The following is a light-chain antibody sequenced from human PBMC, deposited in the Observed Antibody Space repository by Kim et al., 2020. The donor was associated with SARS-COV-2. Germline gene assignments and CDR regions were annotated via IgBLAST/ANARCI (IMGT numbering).Light chain of an antibody. CDR3: NSRDSSGNHWV. CDR2: GKN. Sequence: LGQTVRITCQGDSLRSYYASWYQQKPGQAPVLVIYGKNNRPSGIPDRFSGSSSGNTASLTITGAQAEDEADYYYNSRDSSGNHWVFGGGTQLTVL. V-gene: IGLV3-19*01. CDR1: SLRSYY. J-gene: IGLJ3*02.